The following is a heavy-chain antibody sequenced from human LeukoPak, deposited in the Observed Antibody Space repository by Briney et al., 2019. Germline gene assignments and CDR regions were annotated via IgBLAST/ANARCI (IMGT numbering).Heavy chain of an antibody. Sequence: PGGSLRLSCAAFGFTFSSYGMHWVRQAPGKGLEWVAVISYDGSNKYYADSVKGRFTISRDNSKNTLYLQMNSLRAEDTAVYYCAKDRPAGLGTGTAYYYYGMDVWGQGTTVTVSS. CDR2: ISYDGSNK. V-gene: IGHV3-30*18. CDR3: AKDRPAGLGTGTAYYYYGMDV. D-gene: IGHD1-7*01. J-gene: IGHJ6*02. CDR1: GFTFSSYG.